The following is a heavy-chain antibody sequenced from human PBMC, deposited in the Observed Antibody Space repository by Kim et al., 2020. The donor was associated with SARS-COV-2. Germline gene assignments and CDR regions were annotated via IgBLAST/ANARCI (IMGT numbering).Heavy chain of an antibody. CDR2: ISSSSSYI. J-gene: IGHJ6*03. CDR1: GFTFSSYS. CDR3: ATGGYGAAGGNAYYDIVAGYDGGYYYYYMDV. V-gene: IGHV3-21*01. Sequence: GGSLRLSCAASGFTFSSYSMNWVRQAPGKGLEWVSSISSSSSYIYYADSVKGRFTISRDNAKNSLYLQMNSLRAEDTAVYYCATGGYGAAGGNAYYDIVAGYDGGYYYYYMDVWGKGTTVTVSS. D-gene: IGHD3-9*01.